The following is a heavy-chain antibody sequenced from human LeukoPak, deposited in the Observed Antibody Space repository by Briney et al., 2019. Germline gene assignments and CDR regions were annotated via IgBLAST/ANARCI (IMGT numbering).Heavy chain of an antibody. Sequence: SETLSLTCAVSGGSISSGGYSWSWIRQSPGKGLESIVYIYHSGSTYYNPSLKSRVTISVDRSKNQFSLKLSSVTAADTAVYYCARGSRYYDSSGYSHYGMDVWGQGTTVTVSS. V-gene: IGHV4-30-2*06. CDR2: IYHSGST. CDR3: ARGSRYYDSSGYSHYGMDV. D-gene: IGHD3-22*01. CDR1: GGSISSGGYS. J-gene: IGHJ6*02.